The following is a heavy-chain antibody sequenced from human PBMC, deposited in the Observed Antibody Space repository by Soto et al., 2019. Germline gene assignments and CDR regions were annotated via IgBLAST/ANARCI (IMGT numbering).Heavy chain of an antibody. Sequence: QVQLQESGPGLVKPSQTLSLTCTVSGGSISSGGYYWSWIRQHPGKGLEWIGYSYYSGSTYYNPSLKSRVTKSVDTSKNQFSLKLSSVTAADTAVYYCARALGYCISTSCYEKYWFDPWGQGNLVTVSS. CDR3: ARALGYCISTSCYEKYWFDP. V-gene: IGHV4-31*03. CDR1: GGSISSGGYY. J-gene: IGHJ5*02. CDR2: SYYSGST. D-gene: IGHD2-2*01.